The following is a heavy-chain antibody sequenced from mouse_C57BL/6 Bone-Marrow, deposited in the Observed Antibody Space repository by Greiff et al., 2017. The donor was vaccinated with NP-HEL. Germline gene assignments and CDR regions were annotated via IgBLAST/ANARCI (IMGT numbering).Heavy chain of an antibody. CDR2: IYPRDGST. J-gene: IGHJ3*01. Sequence: VMLVESDAELVKPGASVKISCKVSGYTFTDHTIHWMKQRPEQGLEWIGYIYPRDGSTKYNEKFKGKATLTADKSSSTAYMQLNSLTSEDSAVYFCARSGYYGYPWFAYWGQGTLVTVSA. CDR3: ARSGYYGYPWFAY. V-gene: IGHV1-78*01. CDR1: GYTFTDHT. D-gene: IGHD2-2*01.